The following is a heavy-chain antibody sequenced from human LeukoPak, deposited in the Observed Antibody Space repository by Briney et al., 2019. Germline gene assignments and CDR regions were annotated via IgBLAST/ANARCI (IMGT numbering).Heavy chain of an antibody. CDR3: ARDRTFYYDSSGYVGYYYYYGVDV. CDR1: GFTFSSYW. V-gene: IGHV3-7*05. CDR2: IKQDGSEK. D-gene: IGHD3-22*01. Sequence: GGSLRLSCAASGFTFSSYWMSWVRQAPGQGLECLANIKQDGSEKYYVDSVKGRFTISRDNAKNSLYLQMNSLRAEDTAVYYCARDRTFYYDSSGYVGYYYYYGVDVWGQGTTVTVSS. J-gene: IGHJ6*02.